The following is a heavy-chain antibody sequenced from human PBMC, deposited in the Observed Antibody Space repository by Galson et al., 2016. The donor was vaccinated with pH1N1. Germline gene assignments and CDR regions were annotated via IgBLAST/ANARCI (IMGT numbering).Heavy chain of an antibody. CDR3: AKASDLSAYDLDYFDY. D-gene: IGHD5-12*01. Sequence: SVKVSCKASGYTFTSFYIHWVRQAPGQGLEWMGRINPNRGDSNFAQKFQGRVAMTSDTSISTAYMELSNLRSDDTAFYYCAKASDLSAYDLDYFDYWGQGTLVTVSS. J-gene: IGHJ4*02. CDR2: INPNRGDS. V-gene: IGHV1-2*06. CDR1: GYTFTSFY.